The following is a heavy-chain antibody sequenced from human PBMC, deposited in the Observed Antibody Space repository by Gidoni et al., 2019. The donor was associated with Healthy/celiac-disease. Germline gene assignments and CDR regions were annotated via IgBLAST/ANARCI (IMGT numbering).Heavy chain of an antibody. J-gene: IGHJ5*02. D-gene: IGHD6-13*01. Sequence: QVQLVQSGAEVKKPGSSVKVSCKASGGTFSSYAISWVRQAPGQGLEWMGGIIPIFGTANYAQKFQGRVTITADESTSTAYMELSSLRSEDTAVYYCARDRGYSSSWYDNWFDPWGQGTLVTVSS. CDR1: GGTFSSYA. CDR2: IIPIFGTA. CDR3: ARDRGYSSSWYDNWFDP. V-gene: IGHV1-69*01.